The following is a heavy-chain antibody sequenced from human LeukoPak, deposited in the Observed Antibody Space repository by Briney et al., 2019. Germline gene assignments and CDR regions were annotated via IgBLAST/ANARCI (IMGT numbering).Heavy chain of an antibody. J-gene: IGHJ4*02. CDR3: ARGHYYYDSSGYYY. CDR2: INRSGST. V-gene: IGHV4-34*01. D-gene: IGHD3-22*01. CDR1: GGFYRGYY. Sequence: PSDTLSLTCAVYGGFYRGYYGRWLHQPPGKGLEWIGDINRSGSTNYHPSLKSRVTISVDTSKNQFSLKLSSVTAADTAVYYCARGHYYYDSSGYYYWGQGTLVTVSS.